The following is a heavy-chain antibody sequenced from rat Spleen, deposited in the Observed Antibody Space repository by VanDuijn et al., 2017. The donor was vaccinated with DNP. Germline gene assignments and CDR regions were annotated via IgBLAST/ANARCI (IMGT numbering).Heavy chain of an antibody. CDR3: VRWNSGHFDY. CDR2: ITRSGGSP. J-gene: IGHJ2*01. CDR1: GFTFNNYW. Sequence: EVQLVESGGGLVQPGRSMKLSCAASGFTFNNYWMAWIRQVPGKGLEWVASITRSGGSPFYPDSVKDRFTISRDNAKSTLYLQMNSLRSEDMATYYCVRWNSGHFDYWGQGVMVTVSS. V-gene: IGHV5-31*01. D-gene: IGHD4-3*01.